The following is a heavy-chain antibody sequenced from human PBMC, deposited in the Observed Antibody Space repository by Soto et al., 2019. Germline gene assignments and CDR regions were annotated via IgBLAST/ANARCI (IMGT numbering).Heavy chain of an antibody. Sequence: GESLKISCKGSGYSFTSYWISWVRQMPGKGLEWMGRIDPSDSYTNYSPSFQGHVTISADKSISTAYLQWSSLKTSDTAMYYCACRHYYDSSGYYSSFAFDIWGQGTMVTVSS. D-gene: IGHD3-22*01. CDR3: ACRHYYDSSGYYSSFAFDI. CDR1: GYSFTSYW. CDR2: IDPSDSYT. J-gene: IGHJ3*02. V-gene: IGHV5-10-1*01.